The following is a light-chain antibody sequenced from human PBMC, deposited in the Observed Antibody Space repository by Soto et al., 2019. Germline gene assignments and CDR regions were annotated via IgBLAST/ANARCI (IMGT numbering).Light chain of an antibody. CDR1: QAMSSW. J-gene: IGKJ4*01. CDR2: SAS. V-gene: IGKV1-12*01. Sequence: DLQMTQSPSSVFASVGDRVTITCRSSQAMSSWLAWYQQKPVRAPKLLIYSASRLQKGDPSMFTGSVSWKAFTLTSTSLQSDDDAIYYCQQARSFRLTFGGGTKVEIK. CDR3: QQARSFRLT.